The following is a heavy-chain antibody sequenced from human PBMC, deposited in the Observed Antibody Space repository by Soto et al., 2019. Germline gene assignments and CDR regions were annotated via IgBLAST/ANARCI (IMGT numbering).Heavy chain of an antibody. V-gene: IGHV1-69*13. CDR1: GGTFSSYA. CDR3: ARVRKTIEMATILDY. J-gene: IGHJ4*02. CDR2: IIPIFGTA. Sequence: SVKVSCKASGGTFSSYAISWVRQAPGQGLEWMGGIIPIFGTANYAQKFQGRVTITADESTSTAYMELSSLRSEDTAVYYCARVRKTIEMATILDYWGQGTLVTVSS. D-gene: IGHD5-12*01.